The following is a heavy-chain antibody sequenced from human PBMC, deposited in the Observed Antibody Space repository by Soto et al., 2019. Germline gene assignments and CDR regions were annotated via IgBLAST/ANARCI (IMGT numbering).Heavy chain of an antibody. CDR3: ARGGRETKTYYYGSGSYQTHWFDP. CDR1: GGTFSSYA. J-gene: IGHJ5*02. CDR2: IIPIFGTA. V-gene: IGHV1-69*01. D-gene: IGHD3-10*01. Sequence: QVQLVQSGAEVKKPGSSVKVSCKASGGTFSSYAISWVRQAPGQGLEWMGGIIPIFGTANYAQKFQGRVTITADESTSTAYMELSSLRSEDTAVYYCARGGRETKTYYYGSGSYQTHWFDPWGQGTLVTVSS.